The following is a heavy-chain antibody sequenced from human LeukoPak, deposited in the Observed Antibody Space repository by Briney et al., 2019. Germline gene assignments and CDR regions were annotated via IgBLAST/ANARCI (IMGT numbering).Heavy chain of an antibody. CDR3: ARRRRIAGGYFDY. CDR2: INHSGST. J-gene: IGHJ4*02. CDR1: GGSFSGYY. V-gene: IGHV4-34*01. Sequence: SETLSLTCAVYGGSFSGYYWSWIRQPPGKGLEWIGEINHSGSTNYNPSLKSRVTISVDTSKNQFSLKLSSVTAADTAVYYCARRRRIAGGYFDYWGQGTLVTVSS. D-gene: IGHD1-14*01.